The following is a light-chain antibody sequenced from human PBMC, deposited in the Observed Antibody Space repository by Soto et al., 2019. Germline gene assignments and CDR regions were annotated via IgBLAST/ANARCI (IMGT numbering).Light chain of an antibody. CDR1: SSDVGGYNY. J-gene: IGLJ1*01. CDR3: SSYTSSNTYV. Sequence: QSVLTQPASVSGSPGQSIAISCTGTSSDVGGYNYVSWYQHRPSKVPQIMIYDVSSRPSGVSDRFSGSKSGNTASLTISGLQAEDEADYYCSSYTSSNTYVLGTGTKVTVL. CDR2: DVS. V-gene: IGLV2-14*03.